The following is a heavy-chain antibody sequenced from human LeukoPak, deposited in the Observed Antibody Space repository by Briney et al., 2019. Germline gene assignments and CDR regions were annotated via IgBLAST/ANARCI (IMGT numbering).Heavy chain of an antibody. CDR1: GFTFTDYS. D-gene: IGHD6-25*01. J-gene: IGHJ6*03. CDR3: ARDGSGFYLYYYMDV. CDR2: ISTVSTYK. V-gene: IGHV3-21*01. Sequence: DPGGSLRLSCAASGFTFTDYSMTWVRQAPGKGLEWVSSISTVSTYKFYSDSVKGRFTISRDNAKNILYLQMSSLNAEDTAVYYCARDGSGFYLYYYMDVWGRGTPVTVSS.